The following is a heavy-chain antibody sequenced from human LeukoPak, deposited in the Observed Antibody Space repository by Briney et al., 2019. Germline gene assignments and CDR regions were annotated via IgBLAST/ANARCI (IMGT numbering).Heavy chain of an antibody. Sequence: ASVTVSCTASGYTFTSYAMHWVRQAPGQSLEWMGWVNTGYGHTKYSQKFQGRVTIIGDTSASTVYVELSSLRSEDTAVYYCARGATAGSSWYLNSWGQGTLVTVSS. J-gene: IGHJ4*02. CDR1: GYTFTSYA. CDR3: ARGATAGSSWYLNS. CDR2: VNTGYGHT. V-gene: IGHV1-3*04. D-gene: IGHD6-13*01.